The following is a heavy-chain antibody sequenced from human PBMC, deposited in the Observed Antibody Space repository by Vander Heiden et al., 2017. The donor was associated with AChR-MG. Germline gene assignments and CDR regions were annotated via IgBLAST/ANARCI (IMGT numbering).Heavy chain of an antibody. J-gene: IGHJ4*02. CDR2: ISWNSGSI. Sequence: EVQLVESGGGLVQPGRSLRLSCAASGFTFDDYAMHWVRQAPGKGLEWVSGISWNSGSIGYADSVKGRFTISRDNAKNSLYLQMNSLRAEDTALYYCAKAPVGTATFSYWGQGTLVTVSS. V-gene: IGHV3-9*01. CDR1: GFTFDDYA. CDR3: AKAPVGTATFSY. D-gene: IGHD5-18*01.